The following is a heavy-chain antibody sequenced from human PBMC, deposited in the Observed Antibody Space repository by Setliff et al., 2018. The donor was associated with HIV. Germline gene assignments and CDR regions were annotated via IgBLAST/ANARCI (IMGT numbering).Heavy chain of an antibody. Sequence: VGSLRLSCAASGFTFTSYWMIWVRQAPGKGLEWVANINQEGSEKNYVDSVTGRFTISRDNAKNSLYLQMDSLRVEDTTVYYCTRKLAPGHGMDVWGQGTTVTVSS. CDR3: TRKLAPGHGMDV. CDR2: INQEGSEK. V-gene: IGHV3-7*01. D-gene: IGHD3-3*02. J-gene: IGHJ6*02. CDR1: GFTFTSYW.